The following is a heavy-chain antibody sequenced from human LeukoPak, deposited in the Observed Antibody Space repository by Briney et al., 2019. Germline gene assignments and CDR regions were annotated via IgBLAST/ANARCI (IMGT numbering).Heavy chain of an antibody. D-gene: IGHD4-23*01. CDR2: INWNSDTK. Sequence: GRSLRLSCIGSGLAFHNYAMHWVRRPPGKGLEWASAINWNSDTKAYADSVKGRFTISRDRARNSLYLQMDSLRPEDTALYYCAKDTGGNGAYFYAMDVWGQGTSVTVSS. CDR3: AKDTGGNGAYFYAMDV. CDR1: GLAFHNYA. V-gene: IGHV3-9*01. J-gene: IGHJ6*02.